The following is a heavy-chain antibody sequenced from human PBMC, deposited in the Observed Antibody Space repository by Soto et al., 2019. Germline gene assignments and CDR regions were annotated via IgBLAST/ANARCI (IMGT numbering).Heavy chain of an antibody. CDR1: GGTFSSYA. V-gene: IGHV1-69*13. CDR2: VIPIFGTA. CDR3: ARGARPGHYYYYGMDV. J-gene: IGHJ6*02. Sequence: SVKVSCKASGGTFSSYAISWVRQAPGQGLEWMGGVIPIFGTANYAQKFQGRVTITADESTSTAYMELSSLRSEDTAVYYCARGARPGHYYYYGMDVWGQGTTVTVSS.